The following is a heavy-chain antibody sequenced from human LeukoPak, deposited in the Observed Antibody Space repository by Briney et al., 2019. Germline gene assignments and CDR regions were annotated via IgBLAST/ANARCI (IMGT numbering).Heavy chain of an antibody. CDR1: GGSISSYY. J-gene: IGHJ5*02. D-gene: IGHD5-24*01. CDR3: AGDRWGNWFDP. CDR2: IYYSGRT. V-gene: IGHV4-59*01. Sequence: PSETLSLTCTVSGGSISSYYWSWIRQPRGKGLEWIGNIYYSGRTNYNPSLKSRVTISVDTSKNHFSLKLSSVTAADTAVYYCAGDRWGNWFDPWGQGTLVTVSS.